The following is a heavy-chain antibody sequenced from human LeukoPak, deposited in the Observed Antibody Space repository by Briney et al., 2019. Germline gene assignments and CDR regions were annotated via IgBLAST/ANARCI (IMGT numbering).Heavy chain of an antibody. J-gene: IGHJ4*01. D-gene: IGHD6-13*01. Sequence: GGSLRLSCGVSGFTFTSYWMNWVRQAPGKGLEWVASISMNGGEKSYVDSVKGRFTISRDNAKNSLYLQLSSLRAEDTAVYYCARDGAAAGLYFDLWGQGTLVIVSS. CDR1: GFTFTSYW. CDR3: ARDGAAAGLYFDL. V-gene: IGHV3-7*01. CDR2: ISMNGGEK.